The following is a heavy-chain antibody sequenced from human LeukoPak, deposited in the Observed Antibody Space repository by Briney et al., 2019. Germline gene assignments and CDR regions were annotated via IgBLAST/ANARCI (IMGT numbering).Heavy chain of an antibody. J-gene: IGHJ4*02. CDR3: ASYYYDSSGYYFLGY. CDR1: GGSISSYY. CDR2: IYYSGSS. D-gene: IGHD3-22*01. Sequence: SETLSLTCTVSGGSISSYYWSWIRQPPGKGLEWIGYIYYSGSSNYNPSLKRRVTISVDTSKNQFSLKLTSVTAADTAVYYCASYYYDSSGYYFLGYWGQGTLVTVSS. V-gene: IGHV4-59*01.